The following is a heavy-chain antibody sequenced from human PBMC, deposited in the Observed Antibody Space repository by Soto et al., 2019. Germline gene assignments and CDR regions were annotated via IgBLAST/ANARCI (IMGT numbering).Heavy chain of an antibody. D-gene: IGHD6-19*01. CDR3: ASDYAVADTYYYGMDV. V-gene: IGHV1-69*01. CDR1: GGTFSNYA. CDR2: IIPLSGTA. J-gene: IGHJ6*02. Sequence: QVQLVQSGAEVKKPGSSVKVSCKASGGTFSNYAISWVRQAPGPGLEWMGGIIPLSGTANYAQKFQGRVTITADDSTSTAYMELRSLRSEDTAIYYCASDYAVADTYYYGMDVWGQGTTVTVSS.